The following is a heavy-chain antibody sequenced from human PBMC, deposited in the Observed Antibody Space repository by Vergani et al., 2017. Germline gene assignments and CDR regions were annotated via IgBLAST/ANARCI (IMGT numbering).Heavy chain of an antibody. CDR3: TTRSPYGYLGPMDV. CDR2: IKSKTDGGTT. V-gene: IGHV3-15*01. D-gene: IGHD5-18*01. CDR1: GFTFSNAW. Sequence: EMQLVESGGGLVKPGGSLRLSCAASGFTFSNAWMSWVRQAPGKGLEWVGRIKSKTDGGTTDYAAPVKGRFTISRDDSKNTLYLQMNSLKTEDTAVYYCTTRSPYGYLGPMDVWGQGTTVTVSS. J-gene: IGHJ6*02.